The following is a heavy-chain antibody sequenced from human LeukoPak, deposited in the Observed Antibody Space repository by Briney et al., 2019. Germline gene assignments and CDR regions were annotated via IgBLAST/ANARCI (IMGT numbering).Heavy chain of an antibody. J-gene: IGHJ4*02. CDR1: GFTFSSYS. V-gene: IGHV3-23*01. D-gene: IGHD3-10*01. CDR2: ISGSGGST. Sequence: GGSLRLPCAASGFTFSSYSMSWVRQAPGKGLEWVSAISGSGGSTYYADSVKGRFTISRDNSKNTLYLQMNSLRAEDTAVYYCAKERRITMVRGTLDYWGQGTLVTVSS. CDR3: AKERRITMVRGTLDY.